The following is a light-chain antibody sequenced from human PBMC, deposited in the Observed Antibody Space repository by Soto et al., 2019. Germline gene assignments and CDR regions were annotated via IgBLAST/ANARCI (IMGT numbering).Light chain of an antibody. V-gene: IGKV3-20*01. CDR3: QQYGSSPRS. Sequence: EIVLTQSPGTLSLSPGERATLSCRASQSVSSTYLAWYQHKLGQAPRLVIYGASSKASGIPDRFSGSGSGTDFTLTISRLEPEDFAVYYCQQYGSSPRSFAQGTKVEVK. CDR2: GAS. J-gene: IGKJ1*01. CDR1: QSVSSTY.